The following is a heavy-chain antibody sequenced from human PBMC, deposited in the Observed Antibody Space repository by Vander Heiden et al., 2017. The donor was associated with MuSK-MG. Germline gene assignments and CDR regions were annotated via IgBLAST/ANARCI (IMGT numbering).Heavy chain of an antibody. Sequence: QVQLVQSGAEVKKPGASVKVSCKASGDTFTGDYMHGVRQAPGQGLEWMGWINPNSGGTNYAQKFQGRITMTRDTSISTAYMELSRLRSDDTAVYYCARERIAVAGGDYYYYYGLDVWGQGTTVTVSS. CDR2: INPNSGGT. V-gene: IGHV1-2*02. J-gene: IGHJ6*02. CDR1: GDTFTGDY. D-gene: IGHD6-19*01. CDR3: ARERIAVAGGDYYYYYGLDV.